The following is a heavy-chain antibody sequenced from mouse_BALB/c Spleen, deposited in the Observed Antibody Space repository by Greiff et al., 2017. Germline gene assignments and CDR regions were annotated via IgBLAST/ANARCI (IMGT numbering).Heavy chain of an antibody. J-gene: IGHJ2*01. CDR1: GFAFSSYD. Sequence: EVKVEESGGGLVKPGGSLKLSCAASGFAFSSYDMSWVRQTPEKRLEWVAYISSGGGSTYYPDTVKGRFTISRDNAKNTLYLQMSSLKSEDTAMYYCARETGEYFDYWGQGTTLTVSS. CDR2: ISSGGGST. V-gene: IGHV5-12-1*01. CDR3: ARETGEYFDY.